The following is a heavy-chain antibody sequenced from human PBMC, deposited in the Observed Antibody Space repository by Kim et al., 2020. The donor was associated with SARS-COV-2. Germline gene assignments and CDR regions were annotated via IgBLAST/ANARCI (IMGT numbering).Heavy chain of an antibody. Sequence: GGSLRLSCVASGFGFDGYDMYWVRQAPGKGLEWVAMIWYYGSHKFYAESVKGRFTISRDNSNSTLFLQMDSLRAEDTAVYFCARDSTIMGRLIADNYGLDVWGQGTTVT. V-gene: IGHV3-33*01. D-gene: IGHD1-26*01. CDR1: GFGFDGYD. CDR2: IWYYGSHK. J-gene: IGHJ6*02. CDR3: ARDSTIMGRLIADNYGLDV.